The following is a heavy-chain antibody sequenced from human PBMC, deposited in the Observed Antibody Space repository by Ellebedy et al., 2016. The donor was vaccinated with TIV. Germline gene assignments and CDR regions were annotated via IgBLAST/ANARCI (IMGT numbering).Heavy chain of an antibody. CDR1: GFTFSSYW. CDR2: IKEDGSEK. V-gene: IGHV3-7*04. Sequence: GESLKISCAASGFTFSSYWMSWVRQAPGKGLEWVANIKEDGSEKYYVDSVKGRFTISRDNAKNSLYLKMNSLRAEDTAVYYCARGCSSPDVWGQGTTVTVSS. D-gene: IGHD6-13*01. J-gene: IGHJ6*02. CDR3: ARGCSSPDV.